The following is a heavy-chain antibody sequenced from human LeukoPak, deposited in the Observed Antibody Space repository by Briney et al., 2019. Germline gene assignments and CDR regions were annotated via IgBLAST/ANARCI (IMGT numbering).Heavy chain of an antibody. CDR3: ASSIAAAGKLYFQH. J-gene: IGHJ1*01. D-gene: IGHD6-13*01. Sequence: GASVKVSCKASGYTFTGYYMHWVRQAPGQGLEWMGWMNPNSGNTGYAQKFQGRVTMTRNTSISTAYMELSSLRSEDTAVYYCASSIAAAGKLYFQHWGQGTLVTVSS. CDR1: GYTFTGYY. V-gene: IGHV1-8*02. CDR2: MNPNSGNT.